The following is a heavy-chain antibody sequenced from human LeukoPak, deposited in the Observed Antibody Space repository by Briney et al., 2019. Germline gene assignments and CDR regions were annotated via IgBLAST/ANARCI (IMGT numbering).Heavy chain of an antibody. CDR2: IYYSGST. Sequence: PSETLSLTCTVSGGSISSSYYYWGWIRQPPGKGLEWIGTIYYSGSTYYNPSLKSRLTISVDTSKNQFSLKLSSVTAADTAVYYCARVQRVDTDMKLAAFDIWGQGTMVTVSS. V-gene: IGHV4-39*07. D-gene: IGHD5-18*01. CDR1: GGSISSSYYY. CDR3: ARVQRVDTDMKLAAFDI. J-gene: IGHJ3*02.